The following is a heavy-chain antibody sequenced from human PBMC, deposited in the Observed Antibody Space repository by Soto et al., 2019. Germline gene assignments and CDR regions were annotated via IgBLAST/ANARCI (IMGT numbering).Heavy chain of an antibody. D-gene: IGHD2-2*01. V-gene: IGHV3-74*01. J-gene: IGHJ6*03. CDR3: AREGPTSSTSCYMDV. CDR1: GFTFSSYW. CDR2: INSDGSST. Sequence: EVQLVESGGGLVQPGGSLRLSCAASGFTFSSYWMHCVRQAPGKGLVWVSRINSDGSSTSYADSVKGRFTISRDNAKNTLYLQMNSLRAEDTAVYYCAREGPTSSTSCYMDVWGKGTTVTVSS.